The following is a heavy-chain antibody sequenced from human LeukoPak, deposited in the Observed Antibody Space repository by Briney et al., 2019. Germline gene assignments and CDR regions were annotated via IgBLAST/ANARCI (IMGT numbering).Heavy chain of an antibody. CDR2: MNPNSGNT. CDR3: ARGHGYYDFWSGYNDY. J-gene: IGHJ4*02. Sequence: ASVKVSCKASGYTFSSYEINWVRQATGQGLEWMGWMNPNSGNTGYAQKFQGRVTMTRNTSISTAYMELSSLRSEDTAVYYCARGHGYYDFWSGYNDYWGQGTLVSVSS. V-gene: IGHV1-8*01. CDR1: GYTFSSYE. D-gene: IGHD3-3*01.